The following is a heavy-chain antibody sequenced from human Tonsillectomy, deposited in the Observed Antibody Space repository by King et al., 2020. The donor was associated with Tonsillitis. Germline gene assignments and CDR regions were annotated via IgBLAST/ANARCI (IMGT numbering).Heavy chain of an antibody. CDR3: AKDRYYESSGPPFDY. V-gene: IGHV3-23*03. J-gene: IGHJ4*02. CDR1: GFTFSSYA. Sequence: VQLVESGGGLVQPGGSLRLSCAASGFTFSSYAMSWVRQAPGKGLEWVSVIYSGGSSRYYADSVKGRFTISRDNSKNTLYLQMNSLRVEDTAVYHCAKDRYYESSGPPFDYWGQGTLVTVSS. D-gene: IGHD3-22*01. CDR2: IYSGGSSR.